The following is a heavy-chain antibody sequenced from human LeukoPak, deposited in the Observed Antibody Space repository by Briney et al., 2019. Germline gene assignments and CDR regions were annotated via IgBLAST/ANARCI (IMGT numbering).Heavy chain of an antibody. Sequence: GGSLRLSCAASGFTFSSYSMNWVRQAPGKGLEWVSFISTSSIYIYYADSLKGRFTISRDNAKNSLYLQMNSLRAEGTAVYYCAELGITMIGGVWGKGTTVTISS. CDR1: GFTFSSYS. V-gene: IGHV3-21*01. CDR2: ISTSSIYI. CDR3: AELGITMIGGV. J-gene: IGHJ6*04. D-gene: IGHD3-10*02.